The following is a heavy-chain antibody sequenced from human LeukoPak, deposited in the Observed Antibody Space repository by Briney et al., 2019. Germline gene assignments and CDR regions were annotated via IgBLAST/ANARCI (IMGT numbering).Heavy chain of an antibody. J-gene: IGHJ4*02. D-gene: IGHD6-13*01. CDR1: GFTFSSYA. V-gene: IGHV3-23*01. Sequence: GGSLRLSCAASGFTFSSYAMSWVRQAPGKGLEWVSVISGSGGSTYYADSVKGRFTISRDNSKNTLYLQLNSLRAEDTAVYYCAKDYSSSSNYYFDYWGQGTLVTVSS. CDR2: ISGSGGST. CDR3: AKDYSSSSNYYFDY.